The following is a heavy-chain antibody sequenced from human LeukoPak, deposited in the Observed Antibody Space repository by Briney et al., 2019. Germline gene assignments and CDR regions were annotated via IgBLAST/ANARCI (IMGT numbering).Heavy chain of an antibody. CDR2: ISVSGGST. Sequence: GGSLRLSCAASGLTFSSYAMNWVRQAPGRGLEWVSSISVSGGSTYYADSAKGRFTISRDNSQNTLYLQMNSLRAEDTAVYYCARDYADYVGYFFFDYWGQGTLVTVSS. CDR1: GLTFSSYA. J-gene: IGHJ4*02. V-gene: IGHV3-23*01. CDR3: ARDYADYVGYFFFDY. D-gene: IGHD4-17*01.